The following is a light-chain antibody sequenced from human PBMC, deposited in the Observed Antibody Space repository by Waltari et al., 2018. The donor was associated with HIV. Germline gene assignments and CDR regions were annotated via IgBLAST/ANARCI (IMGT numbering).Light chain of an antibody. V-gene: IGLV2-14*03. Sequence: QSALTQPASESGSPGQSLTISCTGTRSDLGDFNYVSWYQQHPGKAPKLMIYDVNNRTSGISNRFSGSKSGNTASLTISGLQAEDEADYYCSSYTSSNTLYVFGTGTKVTVL. CDR3: SSYTSSNTLYV. CDR1: RSDLGDFNY. CDR2: DVN. J-gene: IGLJ1*01.